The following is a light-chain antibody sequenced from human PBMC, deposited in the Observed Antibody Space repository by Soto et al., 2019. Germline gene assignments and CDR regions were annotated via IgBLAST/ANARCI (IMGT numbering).Light chain of an antibody. V-gene: IGLV1-47*02. CDR2: TNN. CDR3: SAWDDSLSVWV. CDR1: SSNIGRDY. Sequence: QSVLTQPPSASGTPGQRVTISCSGSSSNIGRDYVSWYQQLPGTAPKLLIYTNNQRASGVPDRFSGSKSGTSASLAISGLRSEDEAEYFCSAWDDSLSVWVFGGGTKLTVL. J-gene: IGLJ3*02.